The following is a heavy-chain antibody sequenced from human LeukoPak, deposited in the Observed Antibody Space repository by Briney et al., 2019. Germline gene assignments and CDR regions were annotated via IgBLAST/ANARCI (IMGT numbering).Heavy chain of an antibody. J-gene: IGHJ5*02. CDR2: IKQDGSEK. Sequence: ETGGSLRLSCAASGFTFSSYWMSWVRQAPGKGLEWVANIKQDGSEKYYVDSVKGRFTISRDNAKNSLYLQMNSLRAEDTAVYYCATAIEELWFGFDPWGQGTLVTVSS. CDR3: ATAIEELWFGFDP. CDR1: GFTFSSYW. D-gene: IGHD3-10*01. V-gene: IGHV3-7*01.